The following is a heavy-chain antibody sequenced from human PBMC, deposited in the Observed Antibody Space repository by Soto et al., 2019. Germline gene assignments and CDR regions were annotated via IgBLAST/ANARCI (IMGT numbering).Heavy chain of an antibody. Sequence: GESLKISGKGSGYSFTSYWIGWVRQMPGKGLEWMGIIYPRDSDTRYSPSVQGQVTISVDKSVNTAYLQWSSLKASDTAMYYCARSTGSSSWYEYNWFDPWGQGTRVTVSS. CDR2: IYPRDSDT. V-gene: IGHV5-51*01. D-gene: IGHD6-13*01. J-gene: IGHJ5*02. CDR1: GYSFTSYW. CDR3: ARSTGSSSWYEYNWFDP.